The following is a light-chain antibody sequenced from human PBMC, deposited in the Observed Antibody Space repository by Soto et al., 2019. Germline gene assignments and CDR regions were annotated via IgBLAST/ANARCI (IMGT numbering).Light chain of an antibody. J-gene: IGKJ2*01. Sequence: EIVLTQSPGTLSLSPGERATLSCRASQSVSSSYLAWYQQKPGQAPRLLIYGASSRATGIPDRFSGSGSGTDFTLTISILEPEDFAVYDCQEYGSSPYTFGQGTKLEIK. V-gene: IGKV3-20*01. CDR2: GAS. CDR1: QSVSSSY. CDR3: QEYGSSPYT.